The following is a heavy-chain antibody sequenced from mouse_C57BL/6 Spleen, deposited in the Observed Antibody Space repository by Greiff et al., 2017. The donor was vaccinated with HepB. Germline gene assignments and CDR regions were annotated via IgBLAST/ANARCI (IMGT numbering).Heavy chain of an antibody. Sequence: EVQVVESGGDLVKPGGSLKLSCAASGFNFSSYGMSWVRQTPDKRLEWVATISSGGSYTYYPDSVKGRFTISRDNAKNTRYLQMSRLKSEDTAMYYCARRGHYYGSSSHFDYWGQGTTLTVSS. CDR1: GFNFSSYG. CDR3: ARRGHYYGSSSHFDY. V-gene: IGHV5-6*01. J-gene: IGHJ2*01. D-gene: IGHD1-1*01. CDR2: ISSGGSYT.